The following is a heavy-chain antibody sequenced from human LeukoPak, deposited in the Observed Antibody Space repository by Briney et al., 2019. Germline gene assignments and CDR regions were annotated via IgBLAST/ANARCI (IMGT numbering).Heavy chain of an antibody. CDR1: GGSISSYY. Sequence: SETLSLTCTVSGGSISSYYWSWIRQPPGKGLECIGYIYSSGSTNYNPSLKSRVTISVDTSKEQFSLKLSSVTAADTALYYCARTYSTSSNFDYWRQGTLVTVSS. CDR3: ARTYSTSSNFDY. D-gene: IGHD2-2*01. V-gene: IGHV4-4*09. J-gene: IGHJ4*02. CDR2: IYSSGST.